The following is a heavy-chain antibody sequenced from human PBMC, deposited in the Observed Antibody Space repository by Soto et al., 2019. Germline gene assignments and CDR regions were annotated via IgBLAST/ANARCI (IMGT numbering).Heavy chain of an antibody. CDR1: GYTFTNFG. CDR2: ISAYNGNT. V-gene: IGHV1-18*01. Sequence: QVQLVQSGAEVKKPGASVKVSCKASGYTFTNFGISWVRQAPGQGLEWMGWISAYNGNTNYAQNCQGRVTMTTDTSTSTAYRQLTSLRPDDTAVYYFARGGTPIHDWGQRTLSTVST. J-gene: IGHJ4*02. D-gene: IGHD3-16*01. CDR3: ARGGTPIHD.